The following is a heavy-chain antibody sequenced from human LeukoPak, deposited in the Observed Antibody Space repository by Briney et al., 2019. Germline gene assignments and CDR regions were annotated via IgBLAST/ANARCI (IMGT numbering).Heavy chain of an antibody. J-gene: IGHJ4*02. CDR3: AREGVYSNGPFDY. CDR1: SITTSSNY. Sequence: PGGALRRPCSASSITTSSNYVSWVCQGAAEELQWGSVIYSGGNTYYADSVKGRFTISRDNSKNTLYLQMNSLRAEDTAVYYCAREGVYSNGPFDYWGQRTRVTVSS. V-gene: IGHV3-66*02. CDR2: IYSGGNT. D-gene: IGHD5-18*01.